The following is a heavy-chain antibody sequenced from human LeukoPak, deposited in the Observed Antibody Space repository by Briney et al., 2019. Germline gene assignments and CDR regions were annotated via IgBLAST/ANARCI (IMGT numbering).Heavy chain of an antibody. Sequence: PGGSLRLSCAASGFTVSSKHMGWVRQAPGKGLDWVLSIYSGGSIYFADSVKGRFTISRDNPENTLYLQMNSLRAEDTALYYCATVGRNNWFDLWGQGTPVTVSS. CDR2: IYSGGSI. CDR3: ATVGRNNWFDL. CDR1: GFTVSSKH. J-gene: IGHJ5*02. V-gene: IGHV3-53*01.